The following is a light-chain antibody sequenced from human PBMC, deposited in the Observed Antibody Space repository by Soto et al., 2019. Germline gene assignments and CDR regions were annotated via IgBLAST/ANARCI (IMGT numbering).Light chain of an antibody. Sequence: QSVLTLPPSVSAAPGQKVTISRSGSSSNIGNNYVSWYQQLPGTAPKLLIYENNKRPSGIPDRFSGSKSGTSAALGITGLQTGDEADYYCGTWDSSLSAVVFGGGTKLTVL. CDR3: GTWDSSLSAVV. J-gene: IGLJ2*01. CDR1: SSNIGNNY. CDR2: ENN. V-gene: IGLV1-51*02.